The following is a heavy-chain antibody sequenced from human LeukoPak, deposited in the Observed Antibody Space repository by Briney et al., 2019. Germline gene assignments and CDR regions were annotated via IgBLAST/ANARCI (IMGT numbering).Heavy chain of an antibody. CDR1: GGSISSYY. J-gene: IGHJ5*02. Sequence: PSETLSLTCTVSGGSISSYYWSWIRQPPGKGLEWIGYIYYSGSTNYNPSLKSRVTISVDTSKNQFSLKLSSVTAADTAVYYCASHWTRDRNWFDPWGQGTLVTVSS. CDR2: IYYSGST. CDR3: ASHWTRDRNWFDP. D-gene: IGHD3/OR15-3a*01. V-gene: IGHV4-59*08.